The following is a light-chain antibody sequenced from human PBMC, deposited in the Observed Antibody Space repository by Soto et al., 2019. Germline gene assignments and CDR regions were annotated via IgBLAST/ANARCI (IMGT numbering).Light chain of an antibody. J-gene: IGKJ1*01. CDR1: QSISSW. V-gene: IGKV1-5*03. CDR2: KAS. CDR3: QQYNSYWT. Sequence: DIQMTQSPSTLSASVGDRVTITYRASQSISSWLAWYQQKPGKAPKLLIYKASSLESGVPSRFSGSGSETEFTLTISGLQPDDFATYYCQQYNSYWTFGQGTKVEIK.